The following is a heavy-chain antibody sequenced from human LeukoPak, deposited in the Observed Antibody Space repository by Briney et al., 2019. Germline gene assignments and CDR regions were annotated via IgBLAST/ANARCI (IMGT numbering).Heavy chain of an antibody. Sequence: EGSLRLSCAASGFTFSSYSMNWVRQAPGKGLEWVSSISSSSSYIYYADSVKGRFTISRDNAKNSLYLQMNSLRAEDTAVYYCARGEEEMATISPVDYWGQGTLVTVSS. D-gene: IGHD5-24*01. J-gene: IGHJ4*02. V-gene: IGHV3-21*01. CDR2: ISSSSSYI. CDR3: ARGEEEMATISPVDY. CDR1: GFTFSSYS.